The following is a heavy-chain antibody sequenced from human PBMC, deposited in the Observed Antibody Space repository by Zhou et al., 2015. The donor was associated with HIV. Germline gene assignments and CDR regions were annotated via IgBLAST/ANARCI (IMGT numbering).Heavy chain of an antibody. CDR1: GYTFTSYG. CDR2: ISAYNGNT. Sequence: QVQLVQSGAEVKKPGASVKVSCKASGYTFTSYGISWVRQAPGQGLEWMGWISAYNGNTNYAQKLQGRVTMTTDTSTSTAYMELRSLRSDDTAVYYCARDIKVDYGSGSYYRPNSIHPARDYYYYYYGMDVWAKGP. V-gene: IGHV1-18*01. CDR3: ARDIKVDYGSGSYYRPNSIHPARDYYYYYYGMDV. D-gene: IGHD3-10*01. J-gene: IGHJ6*02.